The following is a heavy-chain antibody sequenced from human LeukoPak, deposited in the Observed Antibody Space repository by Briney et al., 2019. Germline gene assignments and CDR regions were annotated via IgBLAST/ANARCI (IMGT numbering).Heavy chain of an antibody. J-gene: IGHJ3*02. CDR2: ISSNGGST. CDR1: GFTFSSYA. D-gene: IGHD6-13*01. CDR3: AKDKGGIAAAGRDAFDI. Sequence: GGSLRLSCAASGFTFSSYAMHWVRQAPGKGLEYVSAISSNGGSTYYANSVKGRFTISRDNSKNSLHLQINSLRTEDTALYYCAKDKGGIAAAGRDAFDIWGQGTMVTVSS. V-gene: IGHV3-64*01.